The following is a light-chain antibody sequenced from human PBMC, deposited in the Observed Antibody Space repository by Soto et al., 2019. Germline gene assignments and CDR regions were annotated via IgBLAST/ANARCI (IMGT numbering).Light chain of an antibody. Sequence: QSVLTQPPSVSAAPGQKVTISCSGSSSNIGNNYVSWYQQLPGKAPKLLIYENNKRPSGIPDRFSGSKSGTSATLGITGLQTGDEADYYCGTWDSSLSAGVFGGGTQLTVL. J-gene: IGLJ2*01. CDR2: ENN. V-gene: IGLV1-51*02. CDR3: GTWDSSLSAGV. CDR1: SSNIGNNY.